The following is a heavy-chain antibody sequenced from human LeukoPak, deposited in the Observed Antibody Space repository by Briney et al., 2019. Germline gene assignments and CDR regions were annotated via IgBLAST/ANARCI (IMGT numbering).Heavy chain of an antibody. J-gene: IGHJ4*02. V-gene: IGHV4-39*01. D-gene: IGHD6-13*01. CDR2: IYYSGST. CDR1: DGSISSSSYY. CDR3: ARHPAPGIAAAGRYAFDY. Sequence: PSETLSLTCTVSDGSISSSSYYWGWIRQPPGKGLEWIGSIYYSGSTYYNPSLKSRVTISVDTSKNQCSLRLSSVTAADTAIYYCARHPAPGIAAAGRYAFDYWGQGTLVTVSS.